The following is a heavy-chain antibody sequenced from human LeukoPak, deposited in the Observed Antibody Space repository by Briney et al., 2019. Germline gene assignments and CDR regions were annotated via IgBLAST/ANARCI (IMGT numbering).Heavy chain of an antibody. Sequence: GGSLRLSCAASGFIFSDYWMHGVRQAPGKGLVWVSRINTVGGFTRYADSVQGRFIISRDTAKNTLFLQMNSLRAEDTAVYYCEREAIVGGALQYWGQGILVTVSS. CDR3: EREAIVGGALQY. CDR1: GFIFSDYW. CDR2: INTVGGFT. J-gene: IGHJ4*02. V-gene: IGHV3-74*01. D-gene: IGHD1-26*01.